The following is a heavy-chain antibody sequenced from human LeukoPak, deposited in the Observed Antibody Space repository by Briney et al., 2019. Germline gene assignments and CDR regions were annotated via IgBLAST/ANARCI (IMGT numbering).Heavy chain of an antibody. D-gene: IGHD1-1*01. V-gene: IGHV4-59*08. CDR3: ARYIGVQCYMDV. Sequence: SETLSLTCTVSGGSISSYYWSWIRQPPGKGLEWIGYIHYSGGITYYNPSLKSRATISVDTSKNQFSLSLSSVTAADTAVYYCARYIGVQCYMDVWGKGTTVTVSS. CDR1: GGSISSYY. CDR2: IHYSGGIT. J-gene: IGHJ6*03.